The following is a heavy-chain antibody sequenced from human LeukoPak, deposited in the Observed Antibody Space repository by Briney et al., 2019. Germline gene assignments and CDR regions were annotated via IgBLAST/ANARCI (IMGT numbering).Heavy chain of an antibody. D-gene: IGHD6-13*01. V-gene: IGHV1-46*01. CDR3: ARGAESAGIDY. Sequence: ASVKVSCQASGYTFTNYYMHWLRQAPRQGLEWMGINNPSGSSKSYAQKFQGRVTMTGDTPTCPVYRELSSLRSEGTAVYYCARGAESAGIDYWGQGTLVTVSS. J-gene: IGHJ4*02. CDR2: NNPSGSSK. CDR1: GYTFTNYY.